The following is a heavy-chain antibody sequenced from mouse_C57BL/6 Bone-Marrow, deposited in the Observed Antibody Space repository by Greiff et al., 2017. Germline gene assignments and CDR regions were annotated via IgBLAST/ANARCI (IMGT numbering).Heavy chain of an antibody. D-gene: IGHD1-1*01. CDR3: AREYYGSDWYFDV. CDR2: ISYDGSN. CDR1: GYSITSGYY. Sequence: EVKLEESGPGLVKPSQSLSLTCSVTGYSITSGYYWNWIRQFPGNKLEWMGYISYDGSNNYNPSLKNRISITRDPSKNQFFLKLNSVTTEDTATYYCAREYYGSDWYFDVWGTGTTVTVSS. V-gene: IGHV3-6*01. J-gene: IGHJ1*03.